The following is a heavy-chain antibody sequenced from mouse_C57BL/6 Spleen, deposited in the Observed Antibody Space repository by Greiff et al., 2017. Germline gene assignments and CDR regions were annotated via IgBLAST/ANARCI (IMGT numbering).Heavy chain of an antibody. Sequence: VKVVESGPGLVAPSQSLSITCTVSGFSLTSYGVSWVRQPPGKGLEWLGVIWGDGSTNYHSALISRLSISKDNSKSQVFLKLNSLQTDDTATYYCAKSSGTTDYYAMDYWGQGTSVTVSS. D-gene: IGHD1-1*01. CDR1: GFSLTSYG. CDR2: IWGDGST. J-gene: IGHJ4*01. V-gene: IGHV2-3*01. CDR3: AKSSGTTDYYAMDY.